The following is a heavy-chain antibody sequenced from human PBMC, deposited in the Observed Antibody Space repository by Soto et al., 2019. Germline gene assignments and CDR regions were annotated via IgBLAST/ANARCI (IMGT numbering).Heavy chain of an antibody. D-gene: IGHD3-10*01. Sequence: PGGSLRLSCSASGFPFRYYAMNWVRRAPGKGLQWVAGVSGAGGKTDYADSVEGRFAISRDNSKNILYLQMDSLRADDTAVYYCAKESVWYGGQYFHHWGQGTLVTVSS. CDR3: AKESVWYGGQYFHH. CDR1: GFPFRYYA. V-gene: IGHV3-23*01. CDR2: VSGAGGKT. J-gene: IGHJ1*01.